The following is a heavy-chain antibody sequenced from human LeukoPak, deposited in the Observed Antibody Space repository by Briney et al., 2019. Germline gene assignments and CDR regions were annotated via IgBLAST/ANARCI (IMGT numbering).Heavy chain of an antibody. CDR1: GFTFSSXA. CDR2: ISYDGSNK. CDR3: ARDGPDYSKDY. V-gene: IGHV3-30-3*01. J-gene: IGHJ4*02. Sequence: AASGFTFSSXAXXGVRXXXXXXXXWVAVISYDGSNKYYADTVKGRFTISRDNSKNTLYLQMNSLRAEDTAVYYCARDGPDYSKDYWGQGTLVTVSS. D-gene: IGHD4-11*01.